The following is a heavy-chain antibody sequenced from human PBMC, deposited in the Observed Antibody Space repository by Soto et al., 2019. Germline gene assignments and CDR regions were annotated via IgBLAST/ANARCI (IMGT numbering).Heavy chain of an antibody. CDR1: VFSLNTNGVG. D-gene: IGHD2-8*01. V-gene: IGHV2-5*01. CDR3: AHRPYNGGSRPFDC. J-gene: IGHJ4*02. CDR2: IYWYDGK. Sequence: SRAKLLNPTQALSLSVPVSVFSLNTNGVGVAWIRQPPGKALEGLALIYWYDGKRYRPSPSLKNRLTITKDPSKNQVVLTMANMDPMDTATYYCAHRPYNGGSRPFDCWGQGTPVTVSS.